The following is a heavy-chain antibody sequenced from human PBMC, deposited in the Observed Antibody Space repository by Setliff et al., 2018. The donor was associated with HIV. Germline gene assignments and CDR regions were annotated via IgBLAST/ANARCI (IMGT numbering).Heavy chain of an antibody. J-gene: IGHJ4*02. CDR2: INPLSDAT. V-gene: IGHV1-2*02. Sequence: ASVKVSCKASGYTFSGYYLHWVRQAPGQAIEWMGWINPLSDATKFSHKFQESLRDTSTGTVYMELSSLKSEDTAVYYCARSFDILTGDLDYWGQGTLVTVSS. D-gene: IGHD3-9*01. CDR3: ARSFDILTGDLDY. CDR1: GYTFSGYY.